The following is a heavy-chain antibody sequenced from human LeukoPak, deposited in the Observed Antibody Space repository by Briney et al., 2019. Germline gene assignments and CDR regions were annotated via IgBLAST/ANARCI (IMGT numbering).Heavy chain of an antibody. V-gene: IGHV3-7*03. D-gene: IGHD3-9*01. Sequence: GGSLRLSCAAPGFTFSSYWMSWVRQAPGKGLEWVANIKQDGSEKYYVDSVKGRFTISRDNAKNSLYLQMNSLGAEDTAVYYCARDILAGFDWFDPWGQGTLVTVSS. CDR1: GFTFSSYW. J-gene: IGHJ5*02. CDR2: IKQDGSEK. CDR3: ARDILAGFDWFDP.